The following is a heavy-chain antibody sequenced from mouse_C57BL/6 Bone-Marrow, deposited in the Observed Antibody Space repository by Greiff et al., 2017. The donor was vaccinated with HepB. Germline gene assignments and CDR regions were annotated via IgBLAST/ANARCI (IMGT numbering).Heavy chain of an antibody. V-gene: IGHV1-55*01. Sequence: QVQLQQPGAELVKPGASVKMSCKASDYTFTSYWITWVKQRPGQGLEWIGDIYPGSGSTNYNEKFKSKATLTVDTSSSTAYMQLSSLTSEDSAVYYCARRYYGSSYDAMDYWGQGTSVTVSS. J-gene: IGHJ4*01. D-gene: IGHD1-1*01. CDR1: DYTFTSYW. CDR2: IYPGSGST. CDR3: ARRYYGSSYDAMDY.